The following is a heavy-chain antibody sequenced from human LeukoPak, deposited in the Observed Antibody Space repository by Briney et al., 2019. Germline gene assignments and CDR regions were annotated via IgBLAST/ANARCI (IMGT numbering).Heavy chain of an antibody. D-gene: IGHD3-10*01. CDR1: GYTFTSYG. Sequence: ASVKVSCKASGYTFTSYGISWVRQAPGQGLEWMGWISAYNGNTNYAQKLQGRVTMTTDTSTSTAYMELRSLRSDDTAVYYCARSKYYCGSGSPKGFDPWGQGTLVTVSS. J-gene: IGHJ5*02. V-gene: IGHV1-18*01. CDR3: ARSKYYCGSGSPKGFDP. CDR2: ISAYNGNT.